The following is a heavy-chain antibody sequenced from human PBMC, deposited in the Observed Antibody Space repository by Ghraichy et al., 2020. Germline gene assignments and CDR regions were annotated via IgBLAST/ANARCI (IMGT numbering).Heavy chain of an antibody. Sequence: ASVKVSCKASGYTFTSYDINWVRQATGQGLEWKGWMNPNSGNADYAQKFQGRVAMTRNTSISTAYMELSSLRSEDTAVYYCARSTRGYFDSSGLPQDSYDYWGQGTLVTVSS. CDR3: ARSTRGYFDSSGLPQDSYDY. CDR2: MNPNSGNA. D-gene: IGHD3-22*01. V-gene: IGHV1-8*01. CDR1: GYTFTSYD. J-gene: IGHJ4*02.